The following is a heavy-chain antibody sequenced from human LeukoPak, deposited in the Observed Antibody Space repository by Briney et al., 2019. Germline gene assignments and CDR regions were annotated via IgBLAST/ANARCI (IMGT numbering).Heavy chain of an antibody. CDR1: GFTFSNYW. CDR2: IKSDGSST. D-gene: IGHD2/OR15-2a*01. CDR3: VSFYDTY. Sequence: GGSLRLSCAASGFTFSNYWMHWVRQAPGEALMWVSRIKSDGSSTTYADSVKGRFTISKDNAKSTVYLQMNSLRAEDTAVYYCVSFYDTYWGRGTLVTVSS. J-gene: IGHJ4*02. V-gene: IGHV3-74*01.